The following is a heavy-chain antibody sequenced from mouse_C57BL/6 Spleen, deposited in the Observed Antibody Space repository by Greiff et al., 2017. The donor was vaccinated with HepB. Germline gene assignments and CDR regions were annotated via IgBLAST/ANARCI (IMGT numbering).Heavy chain of an antibody. CDR2: ISDGGSYT. J-gene: IGHJ4*01. CDR3: ASVSLGY. V-gene: IGHV5-4*03. Sequence: DVKLVESGGGLVKPGGSLKLSCAASGFTFSSYAMSWVRQTPEKRLEWVATISDGGSYTYYPDNVKGRFTISRDNAKNNLYLQMSHLKSEDTAMYYCASVSLGYWGQGTSVTVSS. CDR1: GFTFSSYA.